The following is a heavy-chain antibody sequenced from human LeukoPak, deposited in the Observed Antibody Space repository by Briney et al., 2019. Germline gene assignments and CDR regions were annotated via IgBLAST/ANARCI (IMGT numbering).Heavy chain of an antibody. V-gene: IGHV3-74*01. J-gene: IGHJ4*02. CDR1: GFTFSNYW. CDR2: ISSDGRST. D-gene: IGHD3-10*01. Sequence: GGSLRLSCGASGFTFSNYWMHWVRQAPGKGLVWVSRISSDGRSTSYADSVKGRFTISRDNAKNTLDLQMNSLRADDTAVYYCVRDYYGSSFGYWGQGTLVTVSS. CDR3: VRDYYGSSFGY.